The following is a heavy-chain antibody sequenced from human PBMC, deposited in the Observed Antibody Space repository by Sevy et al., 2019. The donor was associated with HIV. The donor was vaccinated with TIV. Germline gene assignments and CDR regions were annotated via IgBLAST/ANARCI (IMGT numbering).Heavy chain of an antibody. Sequence: GGSLRLSCAASGFTFSSYSMNWVRQAPGKGLEWVSYISSSSSTIYYADSVKGRFTISRDNAKNLLYLQMNSLRDEDTAVYYCAREPPIMITFGGDYWGQGTLVTVSS. D-gene: IGHD3-16*01. CDR2: ISSSSSTI. J-gene: IGHJ4*02. V-gene: IGHV3-48*02. CDR3: AREPPIMITFGGDY. CDR1: GFTFSSYS.